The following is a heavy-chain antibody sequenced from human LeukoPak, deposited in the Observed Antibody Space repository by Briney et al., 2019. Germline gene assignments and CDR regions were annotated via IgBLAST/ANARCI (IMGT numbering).Heavy chain of an antibody. V-gene: IGHV1-2*04. CDR1: GYTFTGYY. CDR3: AKTALGDYYYGMDV. J-gene: IGHJ6*02. D-gene: IGHD3-16*01. Sequence: ASVKVSCKASGYTFTGYYMHWVRQAPGQGLEWMGWINPNSGGTNYAQKFQGWVTMTRDTSISTAYMELSRLRSDDTAVYYCAKTALGDYYYGMDVWGQGTTVTVSS. CDR2: INPNSGGT.